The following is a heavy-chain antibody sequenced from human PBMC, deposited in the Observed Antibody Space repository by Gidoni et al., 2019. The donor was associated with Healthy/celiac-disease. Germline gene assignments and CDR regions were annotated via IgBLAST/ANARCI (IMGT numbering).Heavy chain of an antibody. J-gene: IGHJ3*02. V-gene: IGHV3-74*01. Sequence: EVQLVESGGGLVQPGGSLRLPCAASGFTFSIYWMHWVRQAPGKGLVWVSRINSDGSSTNYADSVKGRFTISRDNAKNTLYLQMNSLTAEDTAVYYCVTRGSGSYWAGAFDIWGQGTMVTVSS. D-gene: IGHD1-26*01. CDR2: INSDGSST. CDR3: VTRGSGSYWAGAFDI. CDR1: GFTFSIYW.